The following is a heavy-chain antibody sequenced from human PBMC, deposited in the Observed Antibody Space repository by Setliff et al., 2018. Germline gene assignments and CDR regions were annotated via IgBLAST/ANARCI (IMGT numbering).Heavy chain of an antibody. CDR1: GYTFTDFG. CDR2: INVYNRNT. CDR3: ARINFYVSSGYYYAPDY. Sequence: GASVKVSCKASGYTFTDFGINWVRQAPGQGLEWMGWINVYNRNTQSAQKFQDRVTMTIDTLTSTAYMELRSLRSDDTAMYFCARINFYVSSGYYYAPDYWGQGALVTVSS. V-gene: IGHV1-18*01. D-gene: IGHD3-22*01. J-gene: IGHJ4*02.